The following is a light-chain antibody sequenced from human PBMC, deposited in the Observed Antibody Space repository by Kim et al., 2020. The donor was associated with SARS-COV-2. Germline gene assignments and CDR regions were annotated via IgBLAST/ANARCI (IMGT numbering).Light chain of an antibody. CDR2: AAS. Sequence: DIQMTQSPSSLSASVGDRVTTPCRASRDIFTHVAWFQHKPGKAPKPLIYAASILQSGVPAKFSGSGSGTDFSLTISSLQPEDFGTYYCQQYYSVPYTFGGGTKVDIK. CDR1: RDIFTH. CDR3: QQYYSVPYT. J-gene: IGKJ4*01. V-gene: IGKV1-16*02.